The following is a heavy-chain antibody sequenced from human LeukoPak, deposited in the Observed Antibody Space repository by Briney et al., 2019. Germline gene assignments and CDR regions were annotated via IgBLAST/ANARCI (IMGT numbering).Heavy chain of an antibody. V-gene: IGHV1-69*10. CDR2: IIPTFGLV. J-gene: IGHJ5*02. CDR3: VSSPPVGQLPIISYFDP. CDR1: GGTFDTYA. Sequence: GASVKASCKASGGTFDTYAISWVRQAPGQGLEWVGGIIPTFGLVNYAEDLQGRATITADKSTSTFFMEMTSLRSDDTAMYYCVSSPPVGQLPIISYFDPWGQGTLVTVSS. D-gene: IGHD2-2*01.